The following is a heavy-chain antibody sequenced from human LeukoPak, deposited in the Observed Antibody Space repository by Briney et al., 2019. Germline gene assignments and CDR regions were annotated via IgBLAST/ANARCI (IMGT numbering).Heavy chain of an antibody. CDR1: GFTFGSYA. J-gene: IGHJ4*02. CDR3: AKSSPPPLRY. Sequence: GGSLRLSCAASGFTFGSYAMSWVRQAPGKGLEWVSAISGSGSGGSTYYADSVKGRFTISRDNSKNTLYLQMNSLRAEDTAVYYCAKSSPPPLRYWGQGTLVTVSS. V-gene: IGHV3-23*01. CDR2: ISGSGSGGST.